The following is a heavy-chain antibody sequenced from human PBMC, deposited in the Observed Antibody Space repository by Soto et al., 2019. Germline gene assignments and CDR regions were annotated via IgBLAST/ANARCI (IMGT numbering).Heavy chain of an antibody. CDR2: ISTYSGSR. D-gene: IGHD2-21*02. V-gene: IGHV1-18*04. Sequence: QVQLVQSGGEVKRPGASVKVSCKASRYDFERFPISWVRQARGQGLEWMGLISTYSGSRYYAEKFQGRVTMTTDTSTSTAYRELRSLTSDDAAVYFCAREQYEFGDWYYVAYWGQGTLVTVSS. CDR3: AREQYEFGDWYYVAY. J-gene: IGHJ4*02. CDR1: RYDFERFP.